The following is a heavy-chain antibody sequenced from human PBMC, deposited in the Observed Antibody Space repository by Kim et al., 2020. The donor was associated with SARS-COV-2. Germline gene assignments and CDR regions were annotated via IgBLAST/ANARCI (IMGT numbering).Heavy chain of an antibody. Sequence: SETLSLTCTVSGGSISSSSYYWGWIRQPPGKGLEWIGSIYYSGSTYYNPSLKSRVTISVDTSKNQFSLKLSSVTAADTAVYYCARRHPGSDAFDIWGQGTMVTVSS. CDR1: GGSISSSSYY. J-gene: IGHJ3*02. CDR3: ARRHPGSDAFDI. CDR2: IYYSGST. V-gene: IGHV4-39*01.